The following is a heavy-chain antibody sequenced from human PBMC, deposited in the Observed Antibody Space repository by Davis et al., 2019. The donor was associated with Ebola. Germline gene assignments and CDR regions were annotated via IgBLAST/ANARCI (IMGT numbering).Heavy chain of an antibody. CDR1: GGSFSGYY. V-gene: IGHV4-34*01. CDR2: INHSGST. J-gene: IGHJ5*02. D-gene: IGHD2-15*01. Sequence: PGGSLRLSCAVYGGSFSGYYWSWIRQPPGKGLEWIGEINHSGSTNYNPSLKSRVTISVDTSKNQFSLKLSSVTAADTAVYYCARKGGVAASNSTKNWFDPWGQGTLVTVSS. CDR3: ARKGGVAASNSTKNWFDP.